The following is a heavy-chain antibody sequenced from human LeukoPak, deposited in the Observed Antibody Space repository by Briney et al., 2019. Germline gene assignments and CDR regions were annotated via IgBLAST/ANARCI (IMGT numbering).Heavy chain of an antibody. CDR3: ARRLPDSGNYSPDY. Sequence: PGGSLRLSCAPSGFTFSSFDMHWVRQPPDKGLEWVAFIKFDGSQKYYADSVRGRFTVSRYNSRNMLYLQLDSLRDDDTAVYFCARRLPDSGNYSPDYWGQGTLVTVSS. D-gene: IGHD3-10*01. CDR1: GFTFSSFD. CDR2: IKFDGSQK. J-gene: IGHJ4*02. V-gene: IGHV3-30*02.